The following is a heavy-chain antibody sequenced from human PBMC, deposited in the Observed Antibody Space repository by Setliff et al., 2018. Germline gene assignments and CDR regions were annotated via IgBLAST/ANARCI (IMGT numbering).Heavy chain of an antibody. J-gene: IGHJ4*02. V-gene: IGHV3-73*01. Sequence: PGGSLRLSCAASGFTFSGAEIHWVRQASGKGLEWVGRIRSKADKYATDYGASAKGRFIISRDDSKKTAYLQLNSLRAEDTAVYYCARAKGTTMATQYFDYWGQGTLVTVSS. CDR2: IRSKADKYAT. CDR1: GFTFSGAE. D-gene: IGHD3-10*01. CDR3: ARAKGTTMATQYFDY.